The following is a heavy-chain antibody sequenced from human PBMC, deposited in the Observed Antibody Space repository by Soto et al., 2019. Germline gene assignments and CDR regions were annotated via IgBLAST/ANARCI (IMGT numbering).Heavy chain of an antibody. V-gene: IGHV4-34*01. Sequence: SETLSLTCAVYGGSFSGYYWSWIRQPPGKGLEYIGEINHTGSTNYNPSLKSRVTISVDTSKNQFSLKLSSVTATDTAVYYCARVDSSGWYFDYWGQGTLVTVSS. CDR3: ARVDSSGWYFDY. CDR2: INHTGST. J-gene: IGHJ4*02. D-gene: IGHD6-19*01. CDR1: GGSFSGYY.